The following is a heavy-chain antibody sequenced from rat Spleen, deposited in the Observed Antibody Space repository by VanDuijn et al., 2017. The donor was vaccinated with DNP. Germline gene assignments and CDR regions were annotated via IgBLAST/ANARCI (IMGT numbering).Heavy chain of an antibody. CDR1: GYSITTNF. V-gene: IGHV3-1*01. CDR3: ARCTRYFDY. D-gene: IGHD1-1*01. J-gene: IGHJ2*01. Sequence: EVQLQESGSGLVKPSQSLSLTCSVTGYSITTNFWGWIRQFPGNKMEYIGHISYSGRTDYNPSLKSRISITRDTSRNHFFLHLISVTTEDTATYYCARCTRYFDYWGQGVMVTVSS. CDR2: ISYSGRT.